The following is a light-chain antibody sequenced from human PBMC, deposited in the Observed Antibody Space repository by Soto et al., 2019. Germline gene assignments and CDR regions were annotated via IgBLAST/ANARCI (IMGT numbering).Light chain of an antibody. CDR1: QSVSSGY. V-gene: IGKV3-20*01. CDR3: QQYGSSPRT. CDR2: DAS. J-gene: IGKJ1*01. Sequence: EVVLTQSPGTLSLSPGKRATLSCRASQSVSSGYLAWYQKKPGQAPRLLILDASSRATGIPDRFSGSGSGTDFTLTISRLEPEDFAVYYCQQYGSSPRTFGQGTKVDIK.